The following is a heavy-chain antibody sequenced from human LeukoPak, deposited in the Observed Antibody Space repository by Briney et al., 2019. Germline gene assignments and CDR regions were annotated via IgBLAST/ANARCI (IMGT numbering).Heavy chain of an antibody. J-gene: IGHJ4*02. V-gene: IGHV3-15*01. Sequence: GGSLRLSCATSGFTFSNAWMTWVRQAPGKGLEWVTLIKRRTDGGTTDYAALVKGRFTVSRNDSVNTLYLQMNSLKTEDTGVYYCTTAVRITGFDSWGQGALVTVSS. CDR2: IKRRTDGGTT. CDR1: GFTFSNAW. CDR3: TTAVRITGFDS. D-gene: IGHD3-16*01.